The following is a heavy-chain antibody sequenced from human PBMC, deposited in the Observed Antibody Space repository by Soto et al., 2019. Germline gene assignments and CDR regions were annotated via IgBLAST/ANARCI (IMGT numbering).Heavy chain of an antibody. CDR2: ISGSGGST. J-gene: IGHJ5*02. Sequence: GGSLRLSCAASGFTFSSYAMSWVRQAPGKGLEWVSAISGSGGSTYYADSVKGRFTISRDNSKNTLYLQMNSLRAGDTAVYYCAKGAITMVRGRDKNWFDPWGQGTLVTVSS. CDR1: GFTFSSYA. V-gene: IGHV3-23*01. CDR3: AKGAITMVRGRDKNWFDP. D-gene: IGHD3-10*01.